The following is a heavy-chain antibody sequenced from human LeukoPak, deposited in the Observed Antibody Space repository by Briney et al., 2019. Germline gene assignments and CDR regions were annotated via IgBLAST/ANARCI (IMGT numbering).Heavy chain of an antibody. CDR2: ISSSGSTI. CDR3: ARDDLSGSYYDY. CDR1: GFTFSSYE. D-gene: IGHD1-26*01. Sequence: PGGSLRLSCAASGFTFSSYEMNWVRQVPGKGLEWVSYISSSGSTIYYADSVKGRFTISRDNAKNSLYLQMNSLRAEDTAVYYCARDDLSGSYYDYWGQGTLVTVSS. J-gene: IGHJ4*02. V-gene: IGHV3-48*03.